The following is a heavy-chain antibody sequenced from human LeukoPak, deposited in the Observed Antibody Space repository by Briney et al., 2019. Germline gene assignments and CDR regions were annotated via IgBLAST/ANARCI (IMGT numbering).Heavy chain of an antibody. V-gene: IGHV5-51*01. J-gene: IGHJ4*02. Sequence: GESLKISCKGSGYSFSSYWIGGVRQMPGKGREWMGMIYPGDSDTRYSPSFQGQVTISADKSISTAYLQWSSLKASDTAMYYCARRAYCGGDCYLDYWGQGTLVTVSS. CDR2: IYPGDSDT. D-gene: IGHD2-21*02. CDR1: GYSFSSYW. CDR3: ARRAYCGGDCYLDY.